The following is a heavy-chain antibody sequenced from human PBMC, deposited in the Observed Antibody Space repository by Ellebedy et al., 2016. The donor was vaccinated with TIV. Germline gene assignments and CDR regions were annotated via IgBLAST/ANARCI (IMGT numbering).Heavy chain of an antibody. V-gene: IGHV3-23*01. CDR2: ISGSGGST. J-gene: IGHJ4*02. D-gene: IGHD3-22*01. CDR3: AKDLYYYDTIDYDY. CDR1: GFTFSSYA. Sequence: GGSLRLSXAASGFTFSSYAMSWVRQAPGKGLEWVSAISGSGGSTYYADSVKGRFTISRDNSKNTLYLQMNSLRAEDTAVYYCAKDLYYYDTIDYDYWGQGTLVTVSS.